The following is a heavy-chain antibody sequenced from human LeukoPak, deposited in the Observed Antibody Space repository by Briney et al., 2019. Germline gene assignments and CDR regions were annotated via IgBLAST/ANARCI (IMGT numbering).Heavy chain of an antibody. CDR1: GGSISSSSYY. CDR2: IYYSGST. D-gene: IGHD3-10*01. V-gene: IGHV4-39*01. Sequence: SETLSLTCTVSGGSISSSSYYWGWIRQPPGKGLEWIGCIYYSGSTYYNPSLKSRVTISVDTSKNQFSLKLSSVTAAATAVYYCARHYYGSGSFLRPTPRNFDDWGQGTLVTVSS. J-gene: IGHJ4*02. CDR3: ARHYYGSGSFLRPTPRNFDD.